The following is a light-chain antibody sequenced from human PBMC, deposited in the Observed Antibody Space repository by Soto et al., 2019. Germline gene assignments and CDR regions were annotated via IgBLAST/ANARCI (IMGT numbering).Light chain of an antibody. CDR3: QQYFNTPWT. J-gene: IGKJ1*01. Sequence: DIVMTQSPDSLAVSLGERATINCKSSQSLFYSSNNKDYLAWYQQKPGQPPRLLIYWASTRESGVPERFSGSGSATDFTLTVSSLQAEDVAVYYCQQYFNTPWTFGQGTKVEIK. CDR1: QSLFYSSNNKDY. V-gene: IGKV4-1*01. CDR2: WAS.